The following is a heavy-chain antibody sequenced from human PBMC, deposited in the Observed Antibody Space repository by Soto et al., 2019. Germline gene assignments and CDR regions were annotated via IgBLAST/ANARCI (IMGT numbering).Heavy chain of an antibody. V-gene: IGHV3-30-3*01. CDR2: ISYDGSNK. D-gene: IGHD3-3*01. Sequence: GGSLRLSCAASGFTFSSYAMHWVRQAPGKGLEWVAVISYDGSNKYYADSVKGRFTISRDNSKNTLYLQMNSLRAEDTAVYYCARDRGYDFWSGYYTYYYYYGMDVWGQGTTVTVSS. CDR1: GFTFSSYA. CDR3: ARDRGYDFWSGYYTYYYYYGMDV. J-gene: IGHJ6*02.